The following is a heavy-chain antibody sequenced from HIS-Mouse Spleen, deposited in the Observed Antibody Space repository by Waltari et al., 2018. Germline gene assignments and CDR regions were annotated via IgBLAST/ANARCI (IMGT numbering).Heavy chain of an antibody. CDR2: IYYSGST. J-gene: IGHJ2*01. CDR1: GGSISSSSYY. Sequence: QLQLQESGPGLVKPSETLSLTCTVSGGSISSSSYYWGWIRQPPGKGLEGIGSIYYSGSTYYNPTVKSRVTISVDTSKHQFCLKLSSVTAADTAVYYCAREIPYSSSWYDWYFDLWGRGTLVTVSS. CDR3: AREIPYSSSWYDWYFDL. D-gene: IGHD6-13*01. V-gene: IGHV4-39*07.